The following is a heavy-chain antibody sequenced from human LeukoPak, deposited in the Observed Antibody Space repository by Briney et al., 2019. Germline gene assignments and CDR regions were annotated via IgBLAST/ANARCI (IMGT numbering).Heavy chain of an antibody. CDR1: GGSFTGYY. Sequence: SETLSLTCAVYGGSFTGYYWSWIRQPPGKGLEWIGEINHSGSTNYNPSLKSRFTISVDTSKNQFSLKLSSVTAADTAVYYCARGYSSWFFDYWGQGTLVTVSS. D-gene: IGHD6-13*01. CDR2: INHSGST. V-gene: IGHV4-34*01. CDR3: ARGYSSWFFDY. J-gene: IGHJ4*02.